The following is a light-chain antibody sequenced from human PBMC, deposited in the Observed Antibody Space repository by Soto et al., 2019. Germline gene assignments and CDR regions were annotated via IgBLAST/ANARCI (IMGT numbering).Light chain of an antibody. V-gene: IGKV1-5*03. CDR3: QQYNSYPYT. Sequence: DIQMTQAPSTLSASVGDRVTITCRASQSISSWLAWYQQKPGKAPKLLIYKASSLESGVPSRFSGSGSGTEFTLTISSLQPDDFATYYCQQYNSYPYTFGQGTKLEIK. J-gene: IGKJ2*01. CDR2: KAS. CDR1: QSISSW.